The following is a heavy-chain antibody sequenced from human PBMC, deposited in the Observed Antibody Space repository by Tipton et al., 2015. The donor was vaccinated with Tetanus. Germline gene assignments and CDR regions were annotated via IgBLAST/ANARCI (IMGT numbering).Heavy chain of an antibody. Sequence: SLRLSCAASGFTFSSYWMHWVRQAPGKGLVWVSRINSDGSSTSYADSVKGRFTISRDNAKNSLYLQMNSLRAEDTALYYCAKDISRGGAVAGTYYSYYGMDVWGQGTTVPVSS. CDR1: GFTFSSYW. V-gene: IGHV3-74*01. CDR2: INSDGSST. D-gene: IGHD6-19*01. J-gene: IGHJ6*02. CDR3: AKDISRGGAVAGTYYSYYGMDV.